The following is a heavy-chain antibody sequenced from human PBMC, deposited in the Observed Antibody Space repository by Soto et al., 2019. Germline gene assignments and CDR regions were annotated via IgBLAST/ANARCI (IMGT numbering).Heavy chain of an antibody. J-gene: IGHJ3*02. CDR2: IIPIFGTA. CDR1: GGTFSSYA. CDR3: AAPDIAARAQGAFDI. D-gene: IGHD6-6*01. V-gene: IGHV1-69*13. Sequence: SVKVSCKASGGTFSSYAISWVRQAPGQGLEWMGGIIPIFGTANYAQKFQGRVTITADESTSTAYMELSSLRSEDTVVYYCAAPDIAARAQGAFDIWGQGTMVPVSS.